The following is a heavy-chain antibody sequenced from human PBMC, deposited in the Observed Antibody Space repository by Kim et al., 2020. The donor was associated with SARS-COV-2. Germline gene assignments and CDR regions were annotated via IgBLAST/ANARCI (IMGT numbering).Heavy chain of an antibody. CDR2: TYHSGST. D-gene: IGHD6-6*01. CDR1: GGSISSSNW. V-gene: IGHV4-4*02. J-gene: IGHJ4*02. Sequence: SETLSLTCAVSGGSISSSNWWSWVRQPPGKGLEWIGETYHSGSTNYNPSLKSRVTISVDKSKNQFSLKLSSVTAADTAVYYCARRRPGGSSSHFDYWGQGTLVTVSS. CDR3: ARRRPGGSSSHFDY.